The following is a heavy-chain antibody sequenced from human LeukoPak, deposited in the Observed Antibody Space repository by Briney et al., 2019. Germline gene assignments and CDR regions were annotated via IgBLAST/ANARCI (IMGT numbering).Heavy chain of an antibody. Sequence: PSETLSLTCTVSGGSVSSYYWSWIRRPPGRGLEWIAYLSHSGSSDSNPSLTSRVTTLVDTSKNQFSLKLSSVTAADTAVYYCARGGGPRVRISYSSSWQKGKGAPSALGMDVWGQGTTVTVSS. J-gene: IGHJ6*02. CDR1: GGSVSSYY. CDR2: LSHSGSS. CDR3: ARGGGPRVRISYSSSWQKGKGAPSALGMDV. D-gene: IGHD6-13*01. V-gene: IGHV4-59*02.